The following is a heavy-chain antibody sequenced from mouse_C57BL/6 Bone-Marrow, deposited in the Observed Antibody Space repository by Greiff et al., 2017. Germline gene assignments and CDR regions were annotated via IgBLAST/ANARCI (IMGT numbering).Heavy chain of an antibody. J-gene: IGHJ3*01. CDR1: GYTFTDYY. Sequence: VQLQQSGPVLVKPGASVKMSCKASGYTFTDYYMNWVKQRHGKSLEWIGDITPDNGGTSYNQKFKGKATMTVDKSSSTDYMELSSLTSADSAVYCYARNSYFGAYWGQGTLVTVSA. V-gene: IGHV1-19*01. CDR3: ARNSYFGAY. CDR2: ITPDNGGT. D-gene: IGHD1-1*01.